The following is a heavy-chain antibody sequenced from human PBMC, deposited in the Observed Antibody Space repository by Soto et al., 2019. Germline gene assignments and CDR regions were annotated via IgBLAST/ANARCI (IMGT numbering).Heavy chain of an antibody. J-gene: IGHJ4*02. CDR2: IYSGGST. D-gene: IGHD3-3*01. CDR1: GFTVSSNY. Sequence: GGSLRLSCAASGFTVSSNYMSWVRQAPGKGLEWVSVIYSGGSTYYADSVKGRFTISRDNSKNTLYLQMNSLRAEDTAVYYCARGFYDFWSGYYLGYYAIDYWGQGTLVTVSS. CDR3: ARGFYDFWSGYYLGYYAIDY. V-gene: IGHV3-66*01.